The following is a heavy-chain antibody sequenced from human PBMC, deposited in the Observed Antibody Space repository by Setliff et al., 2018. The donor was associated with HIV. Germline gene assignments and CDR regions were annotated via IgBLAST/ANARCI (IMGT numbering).Heavy chain of an antibody. J-gene: IGHJ6*02. Sequence: ASVKVSCKASGGTFSSYATSWVRQAPGQGLEWMGGIIPIFGTTNYAQKFQGRVTITADEWTSTAYMELSSLRSEDTAVYYCARDPSIAVAGAAVWGQGTTVTVSS. D-gene: IGHD6-19*01. CDR1: GGTFSSYA. V-gene: IGHV1-69*13. CDR3: ARDPSIAVAGAAV. CDR2: IIPIFGTT.